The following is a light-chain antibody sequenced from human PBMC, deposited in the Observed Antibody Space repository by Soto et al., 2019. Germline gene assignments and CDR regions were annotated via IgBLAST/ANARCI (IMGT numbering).Light chain of an antibody. CDR1: QSVGSSY. CDR2: GAS. Sequence: EIVLTQSPGTLSLSPGERATLSCRASQSVGSSYLAWYQQTPGQAPRLLIYGASSRATGLPDRFSGRGSGTDFTLTINRLEPEDFAVYYCQQYGSSSYTFGQGTKLEIK. V-gene: IGKV3-20*01. J-gene: IGKJ2*01. CDR3: QQYGSSSYT.